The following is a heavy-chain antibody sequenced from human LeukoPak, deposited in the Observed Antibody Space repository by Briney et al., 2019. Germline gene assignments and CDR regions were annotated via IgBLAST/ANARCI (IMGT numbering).Heavy chain of an antibody. CDR1: GGSISSGGYS. Sequence: PSQTLSLTCAVSGGSISSGGYSWSWIRQPPGKGLEWIGYIYYSGSTYYNPSLKSRVTISVDTSKNQFSLKLSSVTAADTAVYYCARTPYSYGIADAFDIWGQGTMVTVSS. V-gene: IGHV4-30-4*07. CDR2: IYYSGST. D-gene: IGHD5-18*01. CDR3: ARTPYSYGIADAFDI. J-gene: IGHJ3*02.